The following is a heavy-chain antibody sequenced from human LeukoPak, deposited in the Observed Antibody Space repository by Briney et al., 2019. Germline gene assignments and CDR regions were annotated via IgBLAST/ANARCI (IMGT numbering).Heavy chain of an antibody. D-gene: IGHD3-10*01. CDR1: GGSISSSSYY. CDR3: ARRSSMVRGVIRPAN. CDR2: IYYSGST. V-gene: IGHV4-39*01. Sequence: TSETLSLTCTVSGGSISSSSYYWGWIRQPPGKGLEWIGSIYYSGSTYYNPSLKSRVTISVDTSKNQFPLKLSSVTAADTAVYYCARRSSMVRGVIRPANWGQGTLVTVSS. J-gene: IGHJ4*02.